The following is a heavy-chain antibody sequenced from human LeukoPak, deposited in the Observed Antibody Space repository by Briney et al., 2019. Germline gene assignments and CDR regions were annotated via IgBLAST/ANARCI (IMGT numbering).Heavy chain of an antibody. J-gene: IGHJ6*02. D-gene: IGHD4-17*01. V-gene: IGHV1-69*01. CDR1: GGTFSSYA. CDR3: ARDGRGDYQNYYYYGMDV. Sequence: SVKVSCKASGGTFSSYAISWVRQAPGQGLEWMGGIIPIFGTANYAQKFQGRVTITADESTSTAYMELSSLRSEDTAAYYCARDGRGDYQNYYYYGMDVWGQGTTVTVSS. CDR2: IIPIFGTA.